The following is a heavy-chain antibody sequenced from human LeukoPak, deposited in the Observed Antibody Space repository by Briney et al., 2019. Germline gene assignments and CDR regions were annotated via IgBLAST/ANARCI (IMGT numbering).Heavy chain of an antibody. D-gene: IGHD2-15*01. J-gene: IGHJ4*02. CDR1: GYTFTDCY. V-gene: IGHV1-69-2*01. CDR2: IDPEDGEI. Sequence: ATVKVSCKVSGYTFTDCYMHWVQQAPGEGLQWMGLIDPEDGEILYAEKFQGRVTISADTSTDKAYLELTRLRFEDTAIYYCAVDLSHLRDSGGGWGQGTLVTVSS. CDR3: AVDLSHLRDSGGG.